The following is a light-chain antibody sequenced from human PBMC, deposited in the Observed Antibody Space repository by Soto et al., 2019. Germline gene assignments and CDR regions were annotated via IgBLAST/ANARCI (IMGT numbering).Light chain of an antibody. J-gene: IGKJ4*01. V-gene: IGKV3D-15*01. Sequence: EIVMTQSPLTLSVSPGERATLSCRASQNININLAWYQQRPGQAPRVLIYGASSRASGIPDRFSGSGSGTDFTLTSSRLEPDDFVFCYCQLYKDWRPLTFGGGTRVEI. CDR3: QLYKDWRPLT. CDR2: GAS. CDR1: QNININ.